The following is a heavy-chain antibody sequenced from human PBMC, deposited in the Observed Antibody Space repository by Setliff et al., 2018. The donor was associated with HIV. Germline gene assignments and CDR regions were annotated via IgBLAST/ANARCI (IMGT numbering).Heavy chain of an antibody. D-gene: IGHD2-2*01. Sequence: ASVKVSCKAFGYTFTSYFLHWVRQAPGQGLEWLGIIDPNGGATNNAQKLQGRLTVTTDTSTGTPYMELSNLRSDDSAVYYCARAGGGATDQAFDIWGQGTMVTVSS. J-gene: IGHJ3*02. V-gene: IGHV1-46*01. CDR2: IDPNGGAT. CDR1: GYTFTSYF. CDR3: ARAGGGATDQAFDI.